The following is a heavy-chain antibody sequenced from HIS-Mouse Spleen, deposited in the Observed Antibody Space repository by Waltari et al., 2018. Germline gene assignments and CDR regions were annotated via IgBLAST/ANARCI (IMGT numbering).Heavy chain of an antibody. Sequence: QVSLWESGPALVKPTQTLTLTCTFSGFSLSTSGMCVSWIRQPPWKALEWLARIDWDDDKYYSTSLKTRLTISKDTSKNQVVLTMTNMDPVDTATYYCARIAEGYSSGWYAFDYWGQGTLVTVSS. D-gene: IGHD6-19*01. CDR1: GFSLSTSGMC. CDR3: ARIAEGYSSGWYAFDY. J-gene: IGHJ4*02. CDR2: IDWDDDK. V-gene: IGHV2-70*15.